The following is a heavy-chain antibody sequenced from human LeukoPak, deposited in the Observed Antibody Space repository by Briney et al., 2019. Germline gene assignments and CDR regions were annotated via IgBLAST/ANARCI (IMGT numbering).Heavy chain of an antibody. CDR2: ISGSGGST. CDR3: AKPTIYSYGSTNFDY. CDR1: GFTFSNFG. V-gene: IGHV3-23*01. Sequence: GGSLRLSCAASGFTFSNFGMNWVRQAPGKGLEWVSAISGSGGSTYYADSVKGRFTISRDNSKNTLYLQMNSLRAEDTAVYYCAKPTIYSYGSTNFDYWGQGTPVTVSS. D-gene: IGHD5-18*01. J-gene: IGHJ4*02.